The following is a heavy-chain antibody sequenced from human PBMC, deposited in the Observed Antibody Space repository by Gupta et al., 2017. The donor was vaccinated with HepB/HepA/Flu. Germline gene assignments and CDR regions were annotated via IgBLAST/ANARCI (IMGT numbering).Heavy chain of an antibody. CDR2: ISAYNGNT. D-gene: IGHD3-9*01. CDR1: GYTFTSYG. V-gene: IGHV1-18*01. Sequence: QVQLVQSGAEVKKPGASVKVSCKASGYTFTSYGISWVRQAPGQGLEWMGWISAYNGNTNDAQKLQGRVTMTTDTSTSTAYMELRSLRSDDTAVYYCARVVLDILTGHTYYYYYGMDVWGQGTTVTVSS. J-gene: IGHJ6*02. CDR3: ARVVLDILTGHTYYYYYGMDV.